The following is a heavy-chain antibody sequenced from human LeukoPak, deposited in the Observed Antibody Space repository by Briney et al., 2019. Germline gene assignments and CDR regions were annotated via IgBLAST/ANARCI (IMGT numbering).Heavy chain of an antibody. CDR3: TTSNDDKIAPFDH. Sequence: SETLSLTCAVYGGSFSGYYWSWIRQPPGKGLEWMGEIYHSGSTNYNPSLKSRVTTSVDTSKSQFSLRLTSVTAADTAVYYCTTSNDDKIAPFDHWGQGAPVTVSS. D-gene: IGHD2-21*01. CDR1: GGSFSGYY. V-gene: IGHV4-34*01. J-gene: IGHJ4*02. CDR2: IYHSGST.